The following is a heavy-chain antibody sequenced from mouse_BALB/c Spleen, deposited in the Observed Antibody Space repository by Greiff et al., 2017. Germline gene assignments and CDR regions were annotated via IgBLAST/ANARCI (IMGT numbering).Heavy chain of an antibody. D-gene: IGHD3-3*01. Sequence: EVQLVESGGGLVKPGGSLKLSCAASGFTFSSYTMSWVRQTPEKRLEWVATISSGGGNTYYPDSVKGRFTISRDNAKNNLYLQMSSLRSEDTALYYCARYIWLFYYFDYWGQGTTLTVSS. J-gene: IGHJ2*01. CDR1: GFTFSSYT. CDR2: ISSGGGNT. V-gene: IGHV5-9*03. CDR3: ARYIWLFYYFDY.